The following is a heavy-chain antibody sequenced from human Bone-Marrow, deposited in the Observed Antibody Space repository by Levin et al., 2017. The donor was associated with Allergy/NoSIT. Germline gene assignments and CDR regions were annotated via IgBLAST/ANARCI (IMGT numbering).Heavy chain of an antibody. V-gene: IGHV3-7*03. D-gene: IGHD4-17*01. CDR1: GFTFSNYW. J-gene: IGHJ5*02. CDR3: ARGAYGDYLASGWFDP. Sequence: HAGGSLRLSCAASGFTFSNYWMTWVRQAPGKGLEWVANIKQDGTVKYYVDSVKGRFTISRDNAQNSLYLQMNSLRAEDTAMYYCARGAYGDYLASGWFDPWGQGTLVTVSS. CDR2: IKQDGTVK.